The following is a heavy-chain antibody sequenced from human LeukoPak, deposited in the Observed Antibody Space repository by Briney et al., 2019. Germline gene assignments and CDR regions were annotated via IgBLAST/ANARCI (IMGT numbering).Heavy chain of an antibody. Sequence: SVKVSCKASGGTFSSYAISWVRQAPGQGLEWMGGIIPIFGTANYAQKFQGRVTITAYESTSTAYMELSSLRSEDTAVYYCARDVDYSNYYSDYWGQGTLVPVSS. CDR3: ARDVDYSNYYSDY. CDR2: IIPIFGTA. CDR1: GGTFSSYA. J-gene: IGHJ4*02. D-gene: IGHD4-11*01. V-gene: IGHV1-69*13.